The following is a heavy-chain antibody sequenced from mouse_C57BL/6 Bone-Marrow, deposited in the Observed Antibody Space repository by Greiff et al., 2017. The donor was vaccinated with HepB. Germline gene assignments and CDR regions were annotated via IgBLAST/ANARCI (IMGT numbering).Heavy chain of an antibody. CDR3: ARWDYYGSSYYYAMDY. D-gene: IGHD1-1*01. V-gene: IGHV1-39*01. CDR2: INPNYGTT. CDR1: GYSFTDYN. J-gene: IGHJ4*01. Sequence: EVQRVESGPELVKPGASVKISCKASGYSFTDYNMNWVKQSNGKSLEWIGVINPNYGTTSYNQKFKGKATLTVDQSSSTAYMQLNSLTSEDSAVYYCARWDYYGSSYYYAMDYWGQGTSVTVSS.